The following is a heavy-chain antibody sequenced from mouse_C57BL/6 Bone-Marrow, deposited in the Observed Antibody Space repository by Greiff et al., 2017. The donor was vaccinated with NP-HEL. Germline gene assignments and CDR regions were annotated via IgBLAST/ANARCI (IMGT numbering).Heavy chain of an antibody. CDR1: GYTFTSYW. D-gene: IGHD2-4*01. CDR3: ARLDDYDDGCAY. CDR2: IDPSDSYT. Sequence: QVQLQQPGAELVRPGTSVKLSCKASGYTFTSYWMHWVKQRPGQGLEWIGEIDPSDSYTNYNQKFKGKATLTVDTSSSTAYMQLSSLTSEDSAVFDYARLDDYDDGCAYGGQGTRVTVSA. V-gene: IGHV1-59*01. J-gene: IGHJ3*01.